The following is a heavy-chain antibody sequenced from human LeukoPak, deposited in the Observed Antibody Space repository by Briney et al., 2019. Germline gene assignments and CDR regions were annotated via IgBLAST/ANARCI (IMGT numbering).Heavy chain of an antibody. D-gene: IGHD2-2*01. V-gene: IGHV3-73*01. CDR2: IRSKANSYAT. CDR1: GFTFSGSA. CDR3: ICDGDSC. Sequence: PGGSLKLSCAASGFTFSGSAMHWVRQASGKGLEWVGRIRSKANSYATAYAASVKGRFTISRDDSKNTAYLQMNSLKTEDTAVYYCICDGDSCWGQGTLVTVSS. J-gene: IGHJ4*02.